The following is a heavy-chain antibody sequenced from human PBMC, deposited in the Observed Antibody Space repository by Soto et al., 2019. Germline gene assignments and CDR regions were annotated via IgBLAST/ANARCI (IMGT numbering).Heavy chain of an antibody. CDR3: ARDTVYCSGGSCYSNYYYYGMDV. Sequence: ASVKVSCKASGYTFTGYYMHWVRQAPGQGLEWMGWINPNSGGTNYAQKFQGWVTMTRDTSISTAYMELSRLRSDVTAVYYCARDTVYCSGGSCYSNYYYYGMDVWGQ. CDR2: INPNSGGT. D-gene: IGHD2-15*01. J-gene: IGHJ6*02. V-gene: IGHV1-2*04. CDR1: GYTFTGYY.